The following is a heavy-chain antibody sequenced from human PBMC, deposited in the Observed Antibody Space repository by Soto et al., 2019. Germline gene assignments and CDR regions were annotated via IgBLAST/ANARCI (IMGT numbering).Heavy chain of an antibody. D-gene: IGHD5-12*01. Sequence: QVQLVQSGAEVKKPGSSVKVSCKASGDTFSGYSISWVRQAPGQGLEWMGGIIPLFGTTNYAQRFQGRVTITADKSKSTAYMELSSLKSEDTAIYYCARDLGSGYDPGDYWGQGTLVTVSS. CDR3: ARDLGSGYDPGDY. CDR1: GDTFSGYS. J-gene: IGHJ4*02. V-gene: IGHV1-69*14. CDR2: IIPLFGTT.